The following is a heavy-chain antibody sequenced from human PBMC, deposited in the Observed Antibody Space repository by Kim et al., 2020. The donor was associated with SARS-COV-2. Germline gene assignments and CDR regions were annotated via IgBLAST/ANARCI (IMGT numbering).Heavy chain of an antibody. CDR3: AKGILWYYDSSGFDY. V-gene: IGHV3-23*01. Sequence: GGSLRLSCAASGFTFSSYAMSWVRQAPGKGLEWVSAISGSGGSTYYADSVKGRYTISRDTSKNTLYLHMNILRAEETAVYYCAKGILWYYDSSGFDYWGQGALDTVSS. CDR2: ISGSGGST. J-gene: IGHJ4*02. CDR1: GFTFSSYA. D-gene: IGHD3-22*01.